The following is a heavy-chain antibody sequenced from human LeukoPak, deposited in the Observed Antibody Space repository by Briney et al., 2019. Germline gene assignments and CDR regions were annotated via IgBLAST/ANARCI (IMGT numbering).Heavy chain of an antibody. CDR3: ARAEAEEYCSGGSCFALPDEYFQH. J-gene: IGHJ1*01. CDR1: GFTFSSYA. Sequence: PGGSLRLSCAASGFTFSSYAMSWVRQAPGKGLEWVSGISGSGGGTYYADSVKGRFTISRDNSKNTLYLQMNSLRAEDTAVYYCARAEAEEYCSGGSCFALPDEYFQHWGQGTLVTVSS. V-gene: IGHV3-23*01. CDR2: ISGSGGGT. D-gene: IGHD2-15*01.